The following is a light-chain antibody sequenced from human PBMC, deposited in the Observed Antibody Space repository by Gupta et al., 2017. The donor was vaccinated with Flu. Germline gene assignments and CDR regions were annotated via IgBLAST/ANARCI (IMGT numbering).Light chain of an antibody. Sequence: SYVLTQPPSVSVAPGQTATIPCGGDNIGSKSVHWYQRQAGQAPVLVVYDDSARPSGIPERFSGSNSGEKATLTISRVEAGDEADDYCQVWDRSVYHWVFGGGTKLTVL. CDR3: QVWDRSVYHWV. V-gene: IGLV3-21*02. J-gene: IGLJ2*01. CDR1: NIGSKS. CDR2: DDS.